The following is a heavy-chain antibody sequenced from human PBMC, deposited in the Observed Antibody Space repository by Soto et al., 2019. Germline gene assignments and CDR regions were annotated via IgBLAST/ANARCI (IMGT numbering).Heavy chain of an antibody. V-gene: IGHV4-34*01. J-gene: IGHJ4*02. CDR2: INHSGST. D-gene: IGHD2-15*01. CDR1: GGSFSGYY. Sequence: SETLSLTCAVYGGSFSGYYWSWIRQPPGKGLEWIGEINHSGSTNYNPSLKSRVTISVDTSKNQFSLKLSSVTAADTAVYYCARGSLLYCSGGSCPDYWGQGTLVTVSS. CDR3: ARGSLLYCSGGSCPDY.